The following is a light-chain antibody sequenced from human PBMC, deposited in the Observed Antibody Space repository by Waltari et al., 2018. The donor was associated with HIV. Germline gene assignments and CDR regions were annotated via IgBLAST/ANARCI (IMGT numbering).Light chain of an antibody. J-gene: IGLJ2*01. Sequence: QSALTQPPSASGSPGQSVTISCTGTSSDVGGYNYVSWYQQHPGKAPKLLIYEVTERPSGVSSRFSGSKSGYTASLTVSGLQAEDEADYYCSSYAGSRGLFGGWTKLTV. V-gene: IGLV2-8*01. CDR2: EVT. CDR3: SSYAGSRGL. CDR1: SSDVGGYNY.